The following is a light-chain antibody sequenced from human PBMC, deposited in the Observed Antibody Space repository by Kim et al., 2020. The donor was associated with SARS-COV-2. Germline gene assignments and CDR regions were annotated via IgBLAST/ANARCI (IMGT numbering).Light chain of an antibody. CDR2: NTN. J-gene: IGLJ3*02. CDR1: SGSVSTSHY. V-gene: IGLV8-61*01. Sequence: QTVVTQEPSFSVSPGGTVTLTCGLSSGSVSTSHYPSWYHQTPGQAPRTLIYNTNTRSSGVPDRFSGSILGNKAALTITGAQADDESDYYCVLYIGSGISLFGGGTKLTVL. CDR3: VLYIGSGISL.